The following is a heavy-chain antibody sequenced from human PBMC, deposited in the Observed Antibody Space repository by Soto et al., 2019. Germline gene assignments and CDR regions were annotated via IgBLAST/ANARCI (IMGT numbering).Heavy chain of an antibody. V-gene: IGHV4-61*01. CDR2: IFHTGTT. J-gene: IGHJ4*02. Sequence: SETLSLTCTVSGGCVSSGNDYWSWIRQPPGKGLEWIGYIFHTGTTNYNPSLKSRVTISLDTSMNQFSLKLSSVTPADTAVYYCTRAPVSGSYCFDFWGQGTPVTVSS. CDR1: GGCVSSGNDY. D-gene: IGHD1-26*01. CDR3: TRAPVSGSYCFDF.